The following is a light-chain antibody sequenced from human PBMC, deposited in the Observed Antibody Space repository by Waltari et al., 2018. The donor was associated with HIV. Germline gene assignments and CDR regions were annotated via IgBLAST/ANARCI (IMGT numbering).Light chain of an antibody. J-gene: IGKJ2*01. CDR1: RSVSSND. V-gene: IGKV3-20*01. CDR3: QQYGTSPYT. CDR2: AAS. Sequence: ENVLTQSPGTLSLSPGERATLSCRASRSVSSNDLTWYQQRPGQAPRLLIYAASTSATAIPDRFSGSGSGTDVPLTISRLEPEDFAVYYCQQYGTSPYTFGQGTKVEI.